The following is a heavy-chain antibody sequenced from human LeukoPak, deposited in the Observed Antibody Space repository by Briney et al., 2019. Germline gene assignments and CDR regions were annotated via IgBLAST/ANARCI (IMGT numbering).Heavy chain of an antibody. D-gene: IGHD4-17*01. CDR3: ARDNGDYSGAFDI. J-gene: IGHJ3*02. CDR2: ISYSGGST. CDR1: EFTFSSYA. Sequence: GGSLRLSCAASEFTFSSYAMSWVRQAPGKGLEWVSGISYSGGSTYYADSVKGRFTISRDNAKNSLYLQMNSLRAEDTAVYYCARDNGDYSGAFDIWGQGTMVTVSS. V-gene: IGHV3-23*01.